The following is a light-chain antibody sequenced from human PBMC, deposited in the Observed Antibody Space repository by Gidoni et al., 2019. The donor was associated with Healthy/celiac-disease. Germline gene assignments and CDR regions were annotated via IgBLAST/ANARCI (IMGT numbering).Light chain of an antibody. CDR2: GAS. Sequence: EIVMTQSPATLSVSPGERATLSCRASQSVSSNLAWYQQKHGQAPRLLIYGASTRATGIPASLSGSGSGTEFTLTISSLQSEDFAVYYCQQYNNWPYTFGQGTKLEIK. CDR3: QQYNNWPYT. CDR1: QSVSSN. V-gene: IGKV3-15*01. J-gene: IGKJ2*01.